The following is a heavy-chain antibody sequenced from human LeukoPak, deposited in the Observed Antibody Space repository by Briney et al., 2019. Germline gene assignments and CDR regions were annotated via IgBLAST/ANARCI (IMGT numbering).Heavy chain of an antibody. CDR2: IHPNSGGT. CDR1: GSTFTGYY. CDR3: ARDYDILTGSHYYFDY. Sequence: ASVKVSCKASGSTFTGYYMHWVRQAPGQGLEWMGGIHPNSGGTNYAQKFQGRVTMTRDTSISTAYMELSRLRSDDTAVYYCARDYDILTGSHYYFDYWGQGTLVTVSS. D-gene: IGHD3-9*01. V-gene: IGHV1-2*02. J-gene: IGHJ4*02.